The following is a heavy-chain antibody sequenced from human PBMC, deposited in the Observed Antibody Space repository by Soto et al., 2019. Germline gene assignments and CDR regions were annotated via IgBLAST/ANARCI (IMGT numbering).Heavy chain of an antibody. CDR1: GGSFSGYY. CDR3: ARGRGCSIAVAGTGTFDY. V-gene: IGHV4-34*01. CDR2: INHSGST. J-gene: IGHJ4*02. Sequence: SETLSLTCAVYGGSFSGYYWSWIRQPPGKGLEWIGEINHSGSTNYNPSLKSRVTISVDTSKNQFSLKLSSVTAADTAVYYCARGRGCSIAVAGTGTFDYWGQGTLVTVSS. D-gene: IGHD6-19*01.